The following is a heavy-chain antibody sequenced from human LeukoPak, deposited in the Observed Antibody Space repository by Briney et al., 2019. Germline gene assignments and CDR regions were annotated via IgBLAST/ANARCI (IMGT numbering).Heavy chain of an antibody. J-gene: IGHJ4*02. Sequence: AASVKVSCKASVYTFTSYDINWVRPATGQGLEWMGCMNPNSGNTGYAQKFQGRVTMTRNTSISTAYMELSSLRSEDTAVYYCARAKYYDFWSGYKNPDYWGQGTLATVSS. V-gene: IGHV1-8*01. D-gene: IGHD3-3*01. CDR1: VYTFTSYD. CDR2: MNPNSGNT. CDR3: ARAKYYDFWSGYKNPDY.